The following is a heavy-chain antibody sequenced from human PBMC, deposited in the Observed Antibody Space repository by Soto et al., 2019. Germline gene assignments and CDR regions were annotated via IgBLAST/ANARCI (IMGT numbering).Heavy chain of an antibody. CDR1: GFIFSHYY. V-gene: IGHV3-11*06. Sequence: QVQMVESGGGLVKPGGPLSLSCAASGFIFSHYYMGWIRQAPGQVLEWVSYITPTSGHINYADSVKGRFTISRDNARNSLYLQMNSLTADDTAMYYCARLPYSAYNRHFDYWGQGTLVTVSS. CDR2: ITPTSGHI. D-gene: IGHD4-4*01. CDR3: ARLPYSAYNRHFDY. J-gene: IGHJ4*02.